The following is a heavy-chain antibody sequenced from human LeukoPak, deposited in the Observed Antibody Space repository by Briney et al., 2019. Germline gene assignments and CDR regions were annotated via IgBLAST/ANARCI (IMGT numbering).Heavy chain of an antibody. D-gene: IGHD6-13*01. J-gene: IGHJ4*02. CDR3: ARQAAAGSMVGY. V-gene: IGHV4-59*08. CDR1: GGSISSYY. Sequence: PSETLSLTCTVSGGSISSYYWSRIRQPPGKGLEWIGYIYYSGSTNYNPSLKSRVTISVDTSKNQFSLKLSSVTAADTAVYYCARQAAAGSMVGYWGQGTLVTVSS. CDR2: IYYSGST.